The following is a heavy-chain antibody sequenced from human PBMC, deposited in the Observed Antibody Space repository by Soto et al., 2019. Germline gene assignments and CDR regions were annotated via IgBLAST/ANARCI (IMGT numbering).Heavy chain of an antibody. CDR1: GYTFTGYY. Sequence: AAVKVSCKASGYTFTGYYMHWVRQAPGQGFEWMGRISPKSGGTNYAQKFEGRVTMTWDTSLKTAYMELSSLISEDTAVYYCARPPGYISDWYYFDLWGQGTPVTVSS. CDR2: ISPKSGGT. D-gene: IGHD3-9*01. J-gene: IGHJ4*02. CDR3: ARPPGYISDWYYFDL. V-gene: IGHV1-2*02.